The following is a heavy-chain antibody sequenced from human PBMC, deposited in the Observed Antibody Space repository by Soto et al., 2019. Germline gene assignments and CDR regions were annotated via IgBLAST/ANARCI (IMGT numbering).Heavy chain of an antibody. J-gene: IGHJ5*02. CDR3: VGGSGWHSYFDP. V-gene: IGHV3-23*01. CDR1: VVSFKNYA. CDR2: ISESGDST. D-gene: IGHD6-19*01. Sequence: GSLRLSCEASVVSFKNYAISWVRQAPGKGREWVSGISESGDSTIYADSVKGRFTISRDNSKNTLYLEMHSLRADDTAVYSCVGGSGWHSYFDPWGQGTLVTVSS.